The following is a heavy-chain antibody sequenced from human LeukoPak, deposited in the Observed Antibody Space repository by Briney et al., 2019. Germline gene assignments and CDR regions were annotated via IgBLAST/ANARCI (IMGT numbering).Heavy chain of an antibody. CDR1: GGSITNTNY. CDR2: VNLQGST. J-gene: IGHJ4*02. CDR3: AREGGPYRPLDY. V-gene: IGHV4-4*02. Sequence: KASETLSLTCGVSGGSITNTNYWTWVSQPPGKGLEWIGEVNLQGSTNYNPSLMGRVAIAVDTSENHISLQLTSVTAADTAVYYCAREGGPYRPLDYSGQGTLVTVSS.